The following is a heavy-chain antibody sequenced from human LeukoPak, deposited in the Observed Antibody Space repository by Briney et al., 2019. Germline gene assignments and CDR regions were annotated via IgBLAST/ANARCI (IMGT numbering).Heavy chain of an antibody. D-gene: IGHD2-2*01. CDR1: GYSFTSYW. CDR2: IDPSDSYN. J-gene: IGHJ4*02. Sequence: GESLKISCKGSGYSFTSYWISWVRQMSGKGLEWMGRIDPSDSYNNYSPSFQGHVTISADKSISTAYLQWSSLKASDTAMYYCARHLGYCSSTSCYEGGYDYWGQGTLVTVSS. CDR3: ARHLGYCSSTSCYEGGYDY. V-gene: IGHV5-10-1*01.